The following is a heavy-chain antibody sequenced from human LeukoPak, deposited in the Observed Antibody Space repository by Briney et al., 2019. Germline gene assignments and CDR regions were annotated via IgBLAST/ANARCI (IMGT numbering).Heavy chain of an antibody. CDR1: GFTFSSYA. V-gene: IGHV3-23*01. CDR2: ISGSGGST. J-gene: IGHJ4*02. CDR3: AKSDDSSGYYYEIDY. Sequence: GGSLRLSCAASGFTFSSYAMSWVRQAPGKGLEWVSAISGSGGSTYYADSVKGRFTISRDNSKNTLYLQMNSLRAEDTAVYYCAKSDDSSGYYYEIDYWGQGTLVAVSS. D-gene: IGHD3-22*01.